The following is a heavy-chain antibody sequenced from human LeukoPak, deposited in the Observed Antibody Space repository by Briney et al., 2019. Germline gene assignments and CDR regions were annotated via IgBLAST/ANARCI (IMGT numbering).Heavy chain of an antibody. D-gene: IGHD6-6*01. V-gene: IGHV3-21*01. CDR1: GFTFSSDA. CDR3: ARDSRQLVGGGDFDY. Sequence: GGSLRLSCAGSGFTFSSDAMNWVRQAPGKGLEWVSSISSGSSFIYYADSVKGRFTISRDNAKISLFLQMNSLRAEDTAMYYCARDSRQLVGGGDFDYWGQGTLVTVSS. J-gene: IGHJ4*02. CDR2: ISSGSSFI.